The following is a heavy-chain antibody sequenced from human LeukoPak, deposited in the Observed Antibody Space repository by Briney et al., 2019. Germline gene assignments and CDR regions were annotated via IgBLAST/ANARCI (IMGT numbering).Heavy chain of an antibody. Sequence: PGGSLRLSCAASGFTFSSHALHWVRQAPGKGLEWVAVISSDGSYKYYADSVKGRFTISRDNSKNTLYLQMNSLKTEDTAVYYCTTGPGSSGSYYYFDYWGQGTLVTVSS. CDR2: ISSDGSYK. J-gene: IGHJ4*02. D-gene: IGHD3-10*01. CDR1: GFTFSSHA. CDR3: TTGPGSSGSYYYFDY. V-gene: IGHV3-30*04.